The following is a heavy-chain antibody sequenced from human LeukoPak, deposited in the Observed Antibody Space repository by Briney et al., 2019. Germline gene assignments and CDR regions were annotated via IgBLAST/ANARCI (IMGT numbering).Heavy chain of an antibody. CDR3: ARDGVDTAMVVGGVYFDY. D-gene: IGHD5-18*01. J-gene: IGHJ4*02. V-gene: IGHV6-1*01. Sequence: SQTLSLTCAISGDSFSSNSAAWNWLRQSPSRGLEWLGRTYYRSKWYNDYAVSVKSRITINPDTSKNQFSLQLNSVTPEDTAMYYCARDGVDTAMVVGGVYFDYWGQGTLVTVSS. CDR2: TYYRSKWYN. CDR1: GDSFSSNSAA.